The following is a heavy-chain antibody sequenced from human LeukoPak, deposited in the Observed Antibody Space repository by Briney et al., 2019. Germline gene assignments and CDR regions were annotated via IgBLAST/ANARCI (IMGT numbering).Heavy chain of an antibody. J-gene: IGHJ4*01. Sequence: GGSLRLSCAASGFTFSSYAMSWVRQAPGKGLEWVSGISGSGGSTFDADSVKGRFTISRDNSKNTLSLQLNSLTAEDSAVYYCAKSPSRSTVTWSDYWGQGTLVTVSS. D-gene: IGHD1-26*01. CDR3: AKSPSRSTVTWSDY. V-gene: IGHV3-23*01. CDR1: GFTFSSYA. CDR2: ISGSGGST.